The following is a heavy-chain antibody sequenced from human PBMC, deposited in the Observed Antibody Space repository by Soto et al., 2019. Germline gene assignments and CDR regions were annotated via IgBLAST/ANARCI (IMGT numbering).Heavy chain of an antibody. D-gene: IGHD7-27*01. CDR2: IYYSGST. V-gene: IGHV4-31*03. Sequence: SETLSLTCTVSGGSISSGGYYWSWIRQHPGKGLEWIGYIYYSGSTYYNPSLKSRVTISVDTSKNQFSLKLSSVTAADTAVYYCARDDLTGDSAWYYGMDVWGQGTTVTVSS. CDR1: GGSISSGGYY. CDR3: ARDDLTGDSAWYYGMDV. J-gene: IGHJ6*02.